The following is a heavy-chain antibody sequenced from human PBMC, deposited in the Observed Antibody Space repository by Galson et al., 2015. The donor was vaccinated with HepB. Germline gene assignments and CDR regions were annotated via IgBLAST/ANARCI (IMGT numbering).Heavy chain of an antibody. J-gene: IGHJ4*02. CDR1: GFTFSGSA. CDR2: IRSKDNNYAT. Sequence: SLRLSCAASGFTFSGSAIHWVRQASGKGPEWVGRIRSKDNNYATSYVPSLKGRFTISRDDSKKMAYLHMKSLKTEDTAVYYCTRLGDVSGYSSRWGQGTLVTVSS. D-gene: IGHD6-13*01. CDR3: TRLGDVSGYSSR. V-gene: IGHV3-73*01.